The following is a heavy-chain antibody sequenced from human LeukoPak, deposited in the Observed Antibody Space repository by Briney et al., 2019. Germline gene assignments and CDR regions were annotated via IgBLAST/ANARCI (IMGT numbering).Heavy chain of an antibody. V-gene: IGHV3-21*06. CDR1: GFSFSSYS. Sequence: GGSLRLSCAASGFSFSSYSMNWVRQAPGKGLEWVSSLSSTSSDKTYAESVTGRFTISRDNPKNSVFLQMNSLRDEDTAVYYCARQGRSYINPNRGWFDPWGQGTLVIVSS. J-gene: IGHJ5*02. CDR3: ARQGRSYINPNRGWFDP. CDR2: LSSTSSDK. D-gene: IGHD2/OR15-2a*01.